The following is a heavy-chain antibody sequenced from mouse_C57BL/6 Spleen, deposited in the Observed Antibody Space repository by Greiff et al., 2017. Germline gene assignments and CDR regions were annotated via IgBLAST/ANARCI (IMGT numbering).Heavy chain of an antibody. CDR2: ISYDGSN. CDR1: GYSITSGYY. V-gene: IGHV3-6*01. Sequence: ESGPGLVKPSQSLSLTCSVTGYSITSGYYWNWIRQFPGNKLEWMGYISYDGSNNYNPSLKNRISITRDTSKNQFFLKLNSVTTEDTATYYCARDEGSSYPLDYWGQGTTLTVSS. D-gene: IGHD1-1*01. J-gene: IGHJ2*01. CDR3: ARDEGSSYPLDY.